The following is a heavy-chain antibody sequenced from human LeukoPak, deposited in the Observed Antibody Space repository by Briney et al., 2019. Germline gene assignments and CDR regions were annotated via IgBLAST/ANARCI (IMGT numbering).Heavy chain of an antibody. D-gene: IGHD3-3*01. V-gene: IGHV3-30-3*01. J-gene: IGHJ4*02. CDR2: ISYDGSNK. Sequence: PGGSLRLSCAASGFTFSSYAMHWVRQAPGKGLEWVAVISYDGSNKYYADSVKGRFTISRDNSKNTLYLQMNSLRAEDTAVYYCARDGEWLSDFDYWGQGTLVTVSS. CDR3: ARDGEWLSDFDY. CDR1: GFTFSSYA.